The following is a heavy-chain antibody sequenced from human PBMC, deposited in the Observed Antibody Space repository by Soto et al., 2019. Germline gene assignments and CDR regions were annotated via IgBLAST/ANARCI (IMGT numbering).Heavy chain of an antibody. D-gene: IGHD2-15*01. Sequence: AAVKVSCKAPGYTFTSYYMHWVRQAPGQGLEWMGIINPSGGSTSYAQKFQGRVTMTRDTSTSTVYMELSSLRSEDTAVYYCARGGLNIVVVVAASSGLDYWGQGTLVTVSS. CDR2: INPSGGST. J-gene: IGHJ4*02. CDR3: ARGGLNIVVVVAASSGLDY. V-gene: IGHV1-46*03. CDR1: GYTFTSYY.